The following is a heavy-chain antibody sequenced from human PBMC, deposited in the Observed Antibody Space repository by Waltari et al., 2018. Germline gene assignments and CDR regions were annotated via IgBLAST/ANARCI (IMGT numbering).Heavy chain of an antibody. Sequence: EVQLVESGGGLVQPGRSLRLSCAASGVPIDDYAMHWVRQAPGKGLEWVSGMSWNSGSIGYADSVKGRFTISRDNAKNSLYLQMNSLRAEDMALYYCAKMGIAGTLDYWGQGTLVTVSS. CDR2: MSWNSGSI. D-gene: IGHD6-13*01. V-gene: IGHV3-9*03. J-gene: IGHJ4*02. CDR1: GVPIDDYA. CDR3: AKMGIAGTLDY.